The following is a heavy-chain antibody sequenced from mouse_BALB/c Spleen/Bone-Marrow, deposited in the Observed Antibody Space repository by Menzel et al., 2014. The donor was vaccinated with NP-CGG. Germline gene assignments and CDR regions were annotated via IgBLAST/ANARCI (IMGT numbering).Heavy chain of an antibody. Sequence: VQRVESGPGLVAPSQSLSITCTVSEFSLTSYGVHWVRQPPGKGLEWLGVIWAGGSTNYNSALMSRLSISKDNSKSQVFLKMNRLQTDDTAMFYWARGGRCRALFAYWGQGTLVTVSA. CDR3: ARGGRCRALFAY. J-gene: IGHJ3*01. D-gene: IGHD1-1*01. CDR1: EFSLTSYG. CDR2: IWAGGST. V-gene: IGHV2-9*02.